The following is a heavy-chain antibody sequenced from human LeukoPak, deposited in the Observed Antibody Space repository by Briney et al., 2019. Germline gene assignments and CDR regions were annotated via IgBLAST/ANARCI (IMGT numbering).Heavy chain of an antibody. D-gene: IGHD4-17*01. Sequence: GGSLRLSCAASGFTFSSYAISWVRQGPGKGLEWVSFIRGGGSSTYYADSVKGRFTISRDNSKNMLFLQMSSLRAEDTAIYYCAKSIYGDFDAFDVWGKGTMVTVSS. V-gene: IGHV3-23*01. J-gene: IGHJ3*01. CDR1: GFTFSSYA. CDR3: AKSIYGDFDAFDV. CDR2: IRGGGSST.